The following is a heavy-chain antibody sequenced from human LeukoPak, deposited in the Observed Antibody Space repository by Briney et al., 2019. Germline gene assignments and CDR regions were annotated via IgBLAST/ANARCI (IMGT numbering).Heavy chain of an antibody. CDR2: INPNSGGT. V-gene: IGHV1-2*02. Sequence: GASVKVSCKASGYTFTGYYMHWVRQAPGQGLESMGWINPNSGGTNYAQKFQGRVTMTRDTSISTAYMELSTLRSDDTAVYYCARDVSSADIVVVVAATLFDYWGQGTLVTVSS. J-gene: IGHJ4*02. CDR1: GYTFTGYY. D-gene: IGHD2-15*01. CDR3: ARDVSSADIVVVVAATLFDY.